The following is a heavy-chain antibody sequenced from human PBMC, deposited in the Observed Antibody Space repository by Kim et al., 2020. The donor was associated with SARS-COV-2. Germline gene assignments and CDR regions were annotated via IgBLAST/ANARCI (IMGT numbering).Heavy chain of an antibody. CDR2: IYYSGST. CDR1: GGSISSYY. D-gene: IGHD3-10*01. Sequence: SETLSLTCTVSGGSISSYYWSWIRQPPGKGLEWIGYIYYSGSTNYNPSLKSRVTISVDTSKNQFSLKLSSVTAADTAVYYCARAGRMVRGVRLYYFDYWGQGTLVTVSS. CDR3: ARAGRMVRGVRLYYFDY. V-gene: IGHV4-59*01. J-gene: IGHJ4*02.